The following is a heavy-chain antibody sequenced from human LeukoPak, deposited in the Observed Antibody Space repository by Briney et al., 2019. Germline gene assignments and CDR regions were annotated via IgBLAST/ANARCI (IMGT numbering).Heavy chain of an antibody. J-gene: IGHJ5*02. CDR2: INQAGREK. CDR3: ARVVVGVTNRFDP. Sequence: PGGSLRLSCAASGFIFSSYWMSWVRQAPGKGLEWVANINQAGREKYYVDSVKGRLTISRDNAKNSLFLQMNSLRAEDTAVYFCARVVVGVTNRFDPWGQGTLVIVSS. V-gene: IGHV3-7*05. D-gene: IGHD2-15*01. CDR1: GFIFSSYW.